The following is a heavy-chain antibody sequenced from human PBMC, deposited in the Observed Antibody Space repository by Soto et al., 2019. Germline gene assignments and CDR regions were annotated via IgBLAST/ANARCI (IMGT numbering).Heavy chain of an antibody. CDR3: AKSFLCSSASCRDYYYYGLDV. D-gene: IGHD2-2*01. CDR2: ISGGGGSS. V-gene: IGHV3-23*01. CDR1: GFTFSSAA. J-gene: IGHJ6*02. Sequence: EVQLLESGGGLVQPGGSLRLSCAASGFTFSSAAMSWVRQTPGQGLEWVSAISGGGGSSYYADSVKGRFTISRDNSKNTLYLHMNSLRAEDTAVYYCAKSFLCSSASCRDYYYYGLDVWGQGTTVPVSS.